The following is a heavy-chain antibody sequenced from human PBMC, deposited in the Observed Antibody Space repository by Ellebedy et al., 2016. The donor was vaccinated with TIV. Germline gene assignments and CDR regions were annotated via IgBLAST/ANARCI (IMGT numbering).Heavy chain of an antibody. CDR1: GFSFSDWY. Sequence: GESLKISCAASGFSFSDWYMDWVRQAPGRGLEWVGRIKNKADSYTTHYAASVKGRFTISRDNSKNSLYLQMDSLNTEDTAVYYCARDKWGSYDYWGQGTLVTVSS. D-gene: IGHD3-16*01. CDR3: ARDKWGSYDY. CDR2: IKNKADSYTT. V-gene: IGHV3-72*01. J-gene: IGHJ4*02.